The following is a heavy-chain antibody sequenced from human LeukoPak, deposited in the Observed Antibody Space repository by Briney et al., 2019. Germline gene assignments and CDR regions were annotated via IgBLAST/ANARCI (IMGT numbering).Heavy chain of an antibody. J-gene: IGHJ4*02. CDR3: ARVSAGTVDY. Sequence: SETLSLTCIISGGSIGPYYWSWIRQAAGKGPEWIGRIYTTGTADYNPSLKGRVFLSVDTSKNQFSLKLSSVTAADTAVYYCARVSAGTVDYWGQGTLVTVSS. CDR2: IYTTGTA. V-gene: IGHV4-4*07. CDR1: GGSIGPYY. D-gene: IGHD6-13*01.